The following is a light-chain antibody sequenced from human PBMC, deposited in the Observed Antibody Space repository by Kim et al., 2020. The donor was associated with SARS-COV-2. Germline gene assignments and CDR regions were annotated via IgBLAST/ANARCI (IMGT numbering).Light chain of an antibody. CDR2: KAS. J-gene: IGKJ2*01. CDR3: QQYDSPPYT. CDR1: QSVSSW. V-gene: IGKV1-5*03. Sequence: DIQMTQSPSTLSASVGDRVTITCRASQSVSSWLAWYQQKPGKAPKLLIYKASTLEGGVPSRFSGRGSGAEFTLTISILQPDDFATYSCQQYDSPPYTFGQGTKLEI.